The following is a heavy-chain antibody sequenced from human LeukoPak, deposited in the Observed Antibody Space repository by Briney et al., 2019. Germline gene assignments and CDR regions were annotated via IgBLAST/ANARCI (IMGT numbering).Heavy chain of an antibody. V-gene: IGHV3-30*18. J-gene: IGHJ1*01. CDR3: AKDRGQSLLYFQH. Sequence: GGSLRLSCAASGFTFSSYGMHWVRQAPGKGLEWVAVISYDGSNKYYADSVKGRFTISRDNSKNTLYLQMSSLRAEDTAVYYCAKDRGQSLLYFQHWGQGTLVTVSS. D-gene: IGHD3-10*01. CDR2: ISYDGSNK. CDR1: GFTFSSYG.